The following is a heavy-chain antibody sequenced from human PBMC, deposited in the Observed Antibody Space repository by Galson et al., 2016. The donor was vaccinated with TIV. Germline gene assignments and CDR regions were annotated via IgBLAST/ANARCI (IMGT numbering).Heavy chain of an antibody. D-gene: IGHD2-2*01. CDR1: GFSLSTSGVA. CDR3: AHRRSVASAVLDAFDI. CDR2: IYWDDDK. Sequence: PALVKPTQTLTLTCTFSGFSLSTSGVAVGWIRQPPGKALEWLALIYWDDDKRYRPSQKSRLTITKDTPKNQVLLTVTNLDPEDTATYYCAHRRSVASAVLDAFDIWGPGTVVTVSS. V-gene: IGHV2-5*02. J-gene: IGHJ3*02.